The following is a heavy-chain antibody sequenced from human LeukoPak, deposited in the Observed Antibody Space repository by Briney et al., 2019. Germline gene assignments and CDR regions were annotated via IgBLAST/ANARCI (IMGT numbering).Heavy chain of an antibody. D-gene: IGHD3-22*01. V-gene: IGHV5-51*01. J-gene: IGHJ4*02. CDR1: GYSFTTYW. Sequence: GESLKISCKGSGYSFTTYWSGWVRQMPGKGLEWMGIIYPGDSDTRYSPSLQGEVTISADKSSSTAYVQWSSLQASDTAMYYCARVISGYYPLDYWGQGTLVTVSS. CDR2: IYPGDSDT. CDR3: ARVISGYYPLDY.